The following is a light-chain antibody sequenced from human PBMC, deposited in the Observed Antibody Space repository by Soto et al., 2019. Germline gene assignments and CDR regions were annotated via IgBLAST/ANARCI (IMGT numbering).Light chain of an antibody. CDR2: GAS. J-gene: IGKJ3*01. V-gene: IGKV3-15*01. Sequence: DIVMTQSPATLSVSPGERATLSCRASQSVSSNLAWYQQKPGQSPMLLVYGASTRATGLTARFTGSWSGTEFILTLSSLQSEDFALCYCQECDPWPLFAFGPGTKVDIK. CDR3: QECDPWPLFA. CDR1: QSVSSN.